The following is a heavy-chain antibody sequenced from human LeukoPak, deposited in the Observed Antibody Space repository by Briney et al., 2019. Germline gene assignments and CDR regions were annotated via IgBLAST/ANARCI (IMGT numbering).Heavy chain of an antibody. CDR2: ISGGGGTT. J-gene: IGHJ4*02. CDR3: ARDLTLTSPFDY. V-gene: IGHV3-23*01. D-gene: IGHD4-11*01. Sequence: QPGGSLRLSCAASGFTFSSYAMSWVRQAPGKRLEWVSAISGGGGTTYYADSVKGRFTISRDNSKNTLYLQMNSLRAEDTAVYYCARDLTLTSPFDYWGQGTLVTVSS. CDR1: GFTFSSYA.